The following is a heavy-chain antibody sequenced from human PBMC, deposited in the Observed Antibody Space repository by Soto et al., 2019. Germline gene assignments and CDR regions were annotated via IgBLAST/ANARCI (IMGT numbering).Heavy chain of an antibody. CDR1: GGSVSSDNYY. J-gene: IGHJ6*02. CDR3: ARAPPGVTATYYYGLDV. D-gene: IGHD2-21*02. V-gene: IGHV4-61*01. Sequence: SETLSLTCTVSGGSVSSDNYYWSWIRQPPGKGLEWIGYVYNIGTTHYNPSFRSRVTISGDTSKNQFSLRLTSVTAANTAVYYCARAPPGVTATYYYGLDVWGQGTTVTVSS. CDR2: VYNIGTT.